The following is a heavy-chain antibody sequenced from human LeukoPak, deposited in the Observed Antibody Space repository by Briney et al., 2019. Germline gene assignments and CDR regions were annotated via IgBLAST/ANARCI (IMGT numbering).Heavy chain of an antibody. CDR3: ARVRAKYDSSGYYYLRFFDY. CDR2: IYYSGST. D-gene: IGHD3-22*01. Sequence: SETLSLTCTVSGGSISSYYWSWIRQPPGNGLEWIGYIYYSGSTNYNPSLKSRVTISVDTSKNQFSLKLSSVTAADMAVYYCARVRAKYDSSGYYYLRFFDYWGQGTLVTVSS. J-gene: IGHJ4*02. CDR1: GGSISSYY. V-gene: IGHV4-59*01.